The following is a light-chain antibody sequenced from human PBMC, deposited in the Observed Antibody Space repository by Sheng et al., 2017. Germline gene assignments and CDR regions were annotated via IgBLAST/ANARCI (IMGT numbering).Light chain of an antibody. CDR2: VDSSGSG. CDR1: SGHSSYS. V-gene: IGLV4-60*03. CDR3: ETWDRV. J-gene: IGLJ3*02. Sequence: QSVLTQSSSASASLGSSVTLSCTLSSGHSSYSVAWHQQQPGKAPRYLMKVDSSGSGYKGSGVPDRFSGSSSGADRYLTISNLQSEDEADYYCETWDRVFGGGQXERP.